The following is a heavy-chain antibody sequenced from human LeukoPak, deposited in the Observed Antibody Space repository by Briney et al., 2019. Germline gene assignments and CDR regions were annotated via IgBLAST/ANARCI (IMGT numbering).Heavy chain of an antibody. Sequence: GESLKISRRGPPYSFTSYWIARGRQMPGEGLEWVGVIYPGDSDTRYSPSFQGQVTISADKSTSFAYLQWSSLKASDTGIYYCARQVGSAFARTKYFDLWGRGTLVTVSS. D-gene: IGHD1-1*01. CDR1: PYSFTSYW. CDR2: IYPGDSDT. CDR3: ARQVGSAFARTKYFDL. J-gene: IGHJ2*01. V-gene: IGHV5-51*01.